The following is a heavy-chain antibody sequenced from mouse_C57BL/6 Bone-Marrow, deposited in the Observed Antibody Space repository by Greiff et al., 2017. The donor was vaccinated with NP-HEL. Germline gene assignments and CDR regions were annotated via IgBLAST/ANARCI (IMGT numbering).Heavy chain of an antibody. J-gene: IGHJ3*01. CDR3: ARLFITTVEAWFAY. V-gene: IGHV1-81*01. CDR1: GYTFTSYG. Sequence: QVQLQQSGAELARPGASVKLSCKASGYTFTSYGISWVKQRTGQGLEWIGEIYPRSGNTYYNEKCKGKATLTADKSSSTAYMELRSLTSEDSAVYFCARLFITTVEAWFAYWGQGTLVTVSA. D-gene: IGHD1-1*01. CDR2: IYPRSGNT.